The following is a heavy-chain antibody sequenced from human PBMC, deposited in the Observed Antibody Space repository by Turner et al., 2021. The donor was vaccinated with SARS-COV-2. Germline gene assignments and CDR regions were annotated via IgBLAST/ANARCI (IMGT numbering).Heavy chain of an antibody. V-gene: IGHV3-53*01. Sequence: GGSLRLSCAASGFTVSSNYMSWVRQAPGKGLEWVSVIYSGGSTYYADSVKGRFTISRDNSKNTLYLQMNSLGAEDTAVYYCARDGAWKPEGMDVWGQGTTVTVSS. CDR1: GFTVSSNY. D-gene: IGHD1-1*01. CDR2: IYSGGST. J-gene: IGHJ6*02. CDR3: ARDGAWKPEGMDV.